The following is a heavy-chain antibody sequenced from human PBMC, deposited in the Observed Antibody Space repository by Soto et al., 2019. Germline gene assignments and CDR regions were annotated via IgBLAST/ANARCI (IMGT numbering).Heavy chain of an antibody. Sequence: EVQLVESGGGLVQPGGSLRLSCAASGLTFSDHYMDWVRQAPGKGLEWVGRTRNKANSYTTEYAASVKGRFTISRDDSKNSLYLQMNSLKTEDTAVYYCARELDTDFDYWGQGTLVTVSS. CDR3: ARELDTDFDY. CDR1: GLTFSDHY. D-gene: IGHD5-18*01. J-gene: IGHJ4*02. V-gene: IGHV3-72*01. CDR2: TRNKANSYTT.